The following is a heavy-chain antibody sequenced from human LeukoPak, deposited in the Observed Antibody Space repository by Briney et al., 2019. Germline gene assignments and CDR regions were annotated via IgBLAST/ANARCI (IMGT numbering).Heavy chain of an antibody. J-gene: IGHJ5*02. CDR3: ARRIIVGDLSEGNWFDP. CDR1: GYTFTSYY. CDR2: INPNSGGT. Sequence: GASVKVSCKASGYTFTSYYMHWVRQAPGQGLEWMGWINPNSGGTNYAQKFQGRVTMTRDTSISTAYMELSRLRSDDTAVYYCARRIIVGDLSEGNWFDPWGQGTLVTVSS. V-gene: IGHV1-2*02. D-gene: IGHD1-26*01.